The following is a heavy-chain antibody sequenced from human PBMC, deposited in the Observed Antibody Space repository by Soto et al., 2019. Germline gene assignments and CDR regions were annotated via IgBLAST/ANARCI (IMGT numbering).Heavy chain of an antibody. V-gene: IGHV3-7*01. D-gene: IGHD3-16*01. CDR2: INQDGNDK. Sequence: GGSLRLSCVASGLTFSRYWMSWFRQGPGQGLEWVAIINQDGNDKYYGDSVKGRFTVSRDNAKNSLYLQMSSLRAEDTAVYYCARFGRAESSNYWGQGTLVTVSS. CDR3: ARFGRAESSNY. CDR1: GLTFSRYW. J-gene: IGHJ4*02.